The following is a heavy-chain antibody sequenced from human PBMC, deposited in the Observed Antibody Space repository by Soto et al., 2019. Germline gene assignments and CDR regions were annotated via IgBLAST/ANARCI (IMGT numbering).Heavy chain of an antibody. CDR3: AKVKCELELRLTRTYYFDY. V-gene: IGHV3-23*01. J-gene: IGHJ4*02. CDR2: ISGSGGST. D-gene: IGHD1-7*01. Sequence: PGGSLRLSCAASGFTFSSYAMSWVRQAPGKGLEWVSAISGSGGSTYYADSVKGRFTISRDNSKNTLYLQMNSLRAEDTAVYYCAKVKCELELRLTRTYYFDYWGQGTLVTVSS. CDR1: GFTFSSYA.